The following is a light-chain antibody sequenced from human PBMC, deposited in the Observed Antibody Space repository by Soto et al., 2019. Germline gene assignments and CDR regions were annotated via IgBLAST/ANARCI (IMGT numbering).Light chain of an antibody. CDR3: QQRNIWPPVT. V-gene: IGKV3-11*01. CDR1: PSVTNY. Sequence: IVLTQSPATLSLSPGERAALSWLARPSVTNYLAWYQQKPGQPPRLLIYGAFNRAAGIPARFSGSGSGTDFTLTISSLEPEDSAVYYCQQRNIWPPVTFGQGTRLEI. CDR2: GAF. J-gene: IGKJ5*01.